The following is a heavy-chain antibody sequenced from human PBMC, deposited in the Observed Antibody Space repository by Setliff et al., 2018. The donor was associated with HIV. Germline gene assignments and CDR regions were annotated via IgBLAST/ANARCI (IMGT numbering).Heavy chain of an antibody. J-gene: IGHJ6*03. V-gene: IGHV3-23*01. Sequence: LRLSCAASGFTFSFHAMTWVRQAPGKGLEWVSGISGSGDSTYYAESVKGRFTISRDNSKNTMFLQMNNLRAEDTAVYFCTKYTRGGSILYYMDVWGRGTTVTVSS. CDR2: ISGSGDST. D-gene: IGHD1-1*01. CDR1: GFTFSFHA. CDR3: TKYTRGGSILYYMDV.